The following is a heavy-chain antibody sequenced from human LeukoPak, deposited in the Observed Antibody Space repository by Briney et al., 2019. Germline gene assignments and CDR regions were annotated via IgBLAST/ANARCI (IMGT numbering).Heavy chain of an antibody. Sequence: PGGSLRLSCAASGFTFSSYAMSWVRQAPGKGLEWVSAISGSGGSTYYADSVKGWFTISRDNSKNTLYLQMNSLRAEDTAVYYCAKGYYYDSSGYYLAYDFDYWGQGTLVTVSS. CDR2: ISGSGGST. J-gene: IGHJ4*02. CDR3: AKGYYYDSSGYYLAYDFDY. D-gene: IGHD3-22*01. CDR1: GFTFSSYA. V-gene: IGHV3-23*01.